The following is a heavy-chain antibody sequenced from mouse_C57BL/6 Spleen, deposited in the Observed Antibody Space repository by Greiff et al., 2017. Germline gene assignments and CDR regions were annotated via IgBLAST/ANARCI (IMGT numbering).Heavy chain of an antibody. D-gene: IGHD1-1*01. Sequence: EVQRVESGGGLVQPKGSLKLSCAASGFSFNTYAMNWVRQAPGKGLEWVARIRSKSNNYATYYADSVKDRFTISRDDSESMLYLQMNNLKTEDTAMYYCVRQVYYYGSSYFDYWGQGTTLTVSS. V-gene: IGHV10-1*01. J-gene: IGHJ2*01. CDR3: VRQVYYYGSSYFDY. CDR1: GFSFNTYA. CDR2: IRSKSNNYAT.